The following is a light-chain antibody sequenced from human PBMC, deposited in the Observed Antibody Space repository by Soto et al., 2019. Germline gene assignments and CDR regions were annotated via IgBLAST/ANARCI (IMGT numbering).Light chain of an antibody. Sequence: EIVMTQSPATLSVSPGERATLSCRASQSVSSNLAWYQQKPGQAPRLLIYGASTRATGIPARFSGSGSGTEFTLTISSLRSEDFAVYYCQHYNNWPALYTFGQGTKLEIK. CDR1: QSVSSN. V-gene: IGKV3-15*01. CDR2: GAS. CDR3: QHYNNWPALYT. J-gene: IGKJ2*01.